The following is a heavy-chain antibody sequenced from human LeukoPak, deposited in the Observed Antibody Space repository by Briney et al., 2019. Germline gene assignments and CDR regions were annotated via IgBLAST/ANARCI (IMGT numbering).Heavy chain of an antibody. D-gene: IGHD3-22*01. V-gene: IGHV4-30-4*01. CDR2: IYSSGST. Sequence: SETLSLTCTVSGGSISSGDYYWSWIRQPPGKGLEWIGYIYSSGSTYYNPSLKSRVTISVDTSKNQFSLKLSSVTAADTAVYYCARASRKVITRYYFDYWGQGTLVTVSS. CDR3: ARASRKVITRYYFDY. J-gene: IGHJ4*02. CDR1: GGSISSGDYY.